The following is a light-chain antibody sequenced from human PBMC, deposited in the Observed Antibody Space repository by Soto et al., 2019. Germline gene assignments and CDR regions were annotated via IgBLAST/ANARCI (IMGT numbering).Light chain of an antibody. J-gene: IGLJ1*01. Sequence: QSALTQPRSVSGSPGQSVTISCTGTSSDVGAYNYVSWYQQHPGKAPKLMIHDVTKRPSGVPDRFSGSKSGTTASLTISGLQDEDEDDYCCCSDAGSYTSVLGTGTKVTVL. CDR1: SSDVGAYNY. CDR2: DVT. V-gene: IGLV2-11*01. CDR3: CSDAGSYTSV.